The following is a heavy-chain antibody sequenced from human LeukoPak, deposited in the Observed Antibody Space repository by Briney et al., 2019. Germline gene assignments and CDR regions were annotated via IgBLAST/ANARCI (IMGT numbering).Heavy chain of an antibody. CDR3: ARIGYSGYNFDC. D-gene: IGHD5-12*01. V-gene: IGHV3-7*01. CDR1: GFTFSSYW. Sequence: PGGSLRLSCAASGFTFSSYWMSWVRQAPGKGLEWVANINQDGSGKYYVDSVKGRFTISRDNAKNSLYLQMNSLRAEDTAVYYCARIGYSGYNFDCWGQGTLVTASS. CDR2: INQDGSGK. J-gene: IGHJ4*02.